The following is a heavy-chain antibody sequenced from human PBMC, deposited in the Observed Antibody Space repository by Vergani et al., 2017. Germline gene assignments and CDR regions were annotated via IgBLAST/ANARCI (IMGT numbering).Heavy chain of an antibody. Sequence: EVQLLESGGGLVQPGGSLRLSCAASGFTFSSYAMSWVRQAPGKGLEWVSAISGSGGSTYYADSVKGRFTISRDNSKNPLYLQMNSLRAEDTAVYYCAKDWGSTQRPGRYYFDYWGQGTLVTVSS. CDR3: AKDWGSTQRPGRYYFDY. J-gene: IGHJ4*02. D-gene: IGHD3-16*01. V-gene: IGHV3-23*01. CDR2: ISGSGGST. CDR1: GFTFSSYA.